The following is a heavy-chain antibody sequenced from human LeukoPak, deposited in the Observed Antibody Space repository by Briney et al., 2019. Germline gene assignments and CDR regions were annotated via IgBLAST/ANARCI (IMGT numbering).Heavy chain of an antibody. CDR1: GGSFSGYY. D-gene: IGHD4-17*01. CDR3: ARGRVKLGRRPNGRTVLFDY. V-gene: IGHV4-34*01. CDR2: INHSGST. J-gene: IGHJ4*02. Sequence: SETLSLTCAVYGGSFSGYYWSWIRKPPGKGLEWIGEINHSGSTNYNPSLKSRVTISVDTSKNQLSLKLSSVTAADTAVYYCARGRVKLGRRPNGRTVLFDYWGQGTLVTVSS.